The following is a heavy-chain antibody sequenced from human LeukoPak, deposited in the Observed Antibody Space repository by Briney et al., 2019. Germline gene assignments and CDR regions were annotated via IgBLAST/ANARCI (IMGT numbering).Heavy chain of an antibody. Sequence: PGGSLRLSCAASGFTFTNSAMTWVRQAPGKGLEWVSTISGSGGNTYYAESVKGRFTISRDNSKNTLFLQMTGLRAEDTAVYYCADLGTTYYYDRSTYWGQGTLVAVSS. J-gene: IGHJ4*02. CDR2: ISGSGGNT. V-gene: IGHV3-23*01. CDR1: GFTFTNSA. CDR3: ADLGTTYYYDRSTY. D-gene: IGHD3-22*01.